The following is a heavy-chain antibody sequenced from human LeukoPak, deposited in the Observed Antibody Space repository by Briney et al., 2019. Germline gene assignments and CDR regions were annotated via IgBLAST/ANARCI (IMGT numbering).Heavy chain of an antibody. Sequence: ASVKVSCKASGYTFTSYDFNWVRQATGQRPEWMGWMSPNSGDTGYAQKFQDRVTMTRNTSISTAYMELSSLRSEDTAVYYCAGGLGATTSELDYWGQGTLVTVSS. D-gene: IGHD1-26*01. J-gene: IGHJ4*02. CDR3: AGGLGATTSELDY. CDR1: GYTFTSYD. V-gene: IGHV1-8*01. CDR2: MSPNSGDT.